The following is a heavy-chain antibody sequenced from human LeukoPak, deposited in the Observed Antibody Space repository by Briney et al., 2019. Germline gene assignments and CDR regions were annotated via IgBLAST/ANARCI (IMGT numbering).Heavy chain of an antibody. D-gene: IGHD3-16*02. V-gene: IGHV4-59*01. CDR3: ARGDYVWGSNRLGWFDP. J-gene: IGHJ5*02. CDR1: GGSISSYY. Sequence: SETLSLTCTVSGGSISSYYWSWIRQPAGKGLEWIGYVFYSGSTNYNPSLTSRVTISVDTSKNQFSLKLSSVTAADTAVYYCARGDYVWGSNRLGWFDPWGQGTPVTVSS. CDR2: VFYSGST.